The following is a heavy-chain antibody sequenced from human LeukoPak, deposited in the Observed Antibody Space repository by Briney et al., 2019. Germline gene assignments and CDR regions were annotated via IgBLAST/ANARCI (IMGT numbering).Heavy chain of an antibody. J-gene: IGHJ4*02. V-gene: IGHV3-23*01. D-gene: IGHD1-26*01. CDR1: GFTFSRYA. CDR3: ARRLVGATTPIPFDS. Sequence: GGSLRLSCAASGFTFSRYAMRWVREATGKGVGWVSTISGSTSRTYSADSVKGRYTISRDNYENTLYVEMNSLRGEDTVLYYGARRLVGATTPIPFDSWGQGTLVTVSS. CDR2: ISGSTSRT.